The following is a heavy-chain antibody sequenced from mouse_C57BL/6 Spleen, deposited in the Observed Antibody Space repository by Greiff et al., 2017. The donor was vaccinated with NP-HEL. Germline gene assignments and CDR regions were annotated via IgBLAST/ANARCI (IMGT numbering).Heavy chain of an antibody. D-gene: IGHD1-1*01. V-gene: IGHV1-15*01. CDR3: TKIYYGNYAMDY. CDR2: IDPETGGT. J-gene: IGHJ4*01. CDR1: GYTFTDYE. Sequence: QVQLKESGAELVRPGASVTLSCKASGYTFTDYEMHWVKQTPVHGLEWIGAIDPETGGTAYNQKFKGKAILTADKSSSTAYMELRSLTSEDSAVYYCTKIYYGNYAMDYWGQGTSVTVSS.